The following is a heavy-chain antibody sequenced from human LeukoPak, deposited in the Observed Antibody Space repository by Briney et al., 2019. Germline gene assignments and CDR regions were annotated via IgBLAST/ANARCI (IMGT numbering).Heavy chain of an antibody. J-gene: IGHJ4*02. V-gene: IGHV3-23*01. CDR3: AKVLQRYCSGGSCYSLDY. Sequence: PGGSLRLSCAASGFTFSSYAMSWVRQAPGKGLEWVSASSGSGGSTSYADSVKGRFTISRDNSKNTLYLQMNSLRAEDTAVYYCAKVLQRYCSGGSCYSLDYWGQGTLSPSPQ. D-gene: IGHD2-15*01. CDR1: GFTFSSYA. CDR2: SSGSGGST.